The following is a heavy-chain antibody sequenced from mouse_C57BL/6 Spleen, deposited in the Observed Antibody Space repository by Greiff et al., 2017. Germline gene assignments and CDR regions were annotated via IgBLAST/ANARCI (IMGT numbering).Heavy chain of an antibody. CDR3: ARGISYAMDY. CDR2: IDPSDSET. J-gene: IGHJ4*01. Sequence: QVQLQQPGAELVRPGSSVKLSYKASGYTFTSYWMHWVKQRPIQGLEWIGNIDPSDSETHYNQKFKDKATLTVDKSSSTAYMQLSSLTSEDSAVYYCARGISYAMDYWGQGTSVTVSS. CDR1: GYTFTSYW. V-gene: IGHV1-52*01.